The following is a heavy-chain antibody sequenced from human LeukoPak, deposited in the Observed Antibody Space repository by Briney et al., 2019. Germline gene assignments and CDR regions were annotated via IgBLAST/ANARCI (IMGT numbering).Heavy chain of an antibody. V-gene: IGHV1-2*06. CDR3: ARGVYQGDYFDY. J-gene: IGHJ4*02. CDR1: GYTFTGYY. CDR2: INPNSGGT. D-gene: IGHD6-6*01. Sequence: ASVKVSCKASGYTFTGYYMHWVRQAPGQGLEWMGRINPNSGGTNYAQKFQGRVTMTRDTSISTAYMELSRLRSDDTAVCYCARGVYQGDYFDYWGQGTLVTVSS.